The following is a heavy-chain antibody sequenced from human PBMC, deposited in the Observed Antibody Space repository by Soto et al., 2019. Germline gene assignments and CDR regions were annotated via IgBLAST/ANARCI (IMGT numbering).Heavy chain of an antibody. D-gene: IGHD1-26*01. Sequence: EVQLVESGGGLVQPGGSLRLSCAASGFTFSDHYMDWVRPAPGKGLEWVGRNENKANSYATQYAASVKGRFTISRDDSRNSLYLQMNSLISEDTAVYYCVRGSGSYYSGMDVCGQGTTVTVS. J-gene: IGHJ6*02. V-gene: IGHV3-72*01. CDR2: NENKANSYAT. CDR1: GFTFSDHY. CDR3: VRGSGSYYSGMDV.